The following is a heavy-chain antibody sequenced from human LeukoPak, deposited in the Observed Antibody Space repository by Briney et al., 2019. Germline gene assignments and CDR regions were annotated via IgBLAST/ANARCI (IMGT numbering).Heavy chain of an antibody. D-gene: IGHD3-22*01. CDR1: GFTFSNYW. V-gene: IGHV3-7*01. Sequence: GGSLRLSCAASGFTFSNYWMSWVRQAPGEGPEWVANIKEDGSEKYYMDSVKGRFTISRDNAKNSLYLEMNSLRAEDTAVYYCARDPVNSGYYYAPWGQGPLVTVSS. CDR3: ARDPVNSGYYYAP. CDR2: IKEDGSEK. J-gene: IGHJ5*02.